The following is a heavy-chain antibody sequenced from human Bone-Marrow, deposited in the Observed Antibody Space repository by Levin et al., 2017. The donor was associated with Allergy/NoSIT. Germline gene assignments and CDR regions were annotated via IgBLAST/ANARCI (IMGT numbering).Heavy chain of an antibody. V-gene: IGHV3-30-3*01. D-gene: IGHD2-8*01. J-gene: IGHJ4*02. CDR1: GFIFSTYT. Sequence: PGGSLRLSCAASGFIFSTYTMHWVRQAPGRGLEWVAVISYDGTNDYYADSVKGRFTISRDNSKNTLYLQMNSLRSEDTAVYYCARDLLIVADQWGQGTPVTVSS. CDR2: ISYDGTND. CDR3: ARDLLIVADQ.